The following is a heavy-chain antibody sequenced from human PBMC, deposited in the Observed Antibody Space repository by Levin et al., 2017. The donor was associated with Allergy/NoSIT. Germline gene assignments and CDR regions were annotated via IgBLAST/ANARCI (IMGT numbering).Heavy chain of an antibody. CDR1: GGSINSGEHS. D-gene: IGHD4-17*01. CDR3: AGATVTTRDDAFNI. V-gene: IGHV4-30-4*01. J-gene: IGHJ3*02. CDR2: IYYSGST. Sequence: SETLSLTCTVSGGSINSGEHSWNWIRQPPGKGLEWIGYIYYSGSTYYNPSLKSRVSISMDTSKNHFSLKLTSVTVADTAVYYCAGATVTTRDDAFNIWGRGTMVSVSS.